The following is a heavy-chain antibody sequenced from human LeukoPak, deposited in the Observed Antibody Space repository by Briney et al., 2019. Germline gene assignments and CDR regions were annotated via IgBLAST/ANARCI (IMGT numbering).Heavy chain of an antibody. J-gene: IGHJ4*02. V-gene: IGHV3-7*03. CDR1: GFTFSSYW. D-gene: IGHD3-22*01. Sequence: PGGSLRLSCAVSGFTFSSYWMSWVRQAPGKGLEWVANIKYDGTEKYYADSVKGRFTVSRDKAENSLHLQMNSLRGEDTAVYYCARAVEDSSGYYDNFFDYWGQGTLVTVSS. CDR2: IKYDGTEK. CDR3: ARAVEDSSGYYDNFFDY.